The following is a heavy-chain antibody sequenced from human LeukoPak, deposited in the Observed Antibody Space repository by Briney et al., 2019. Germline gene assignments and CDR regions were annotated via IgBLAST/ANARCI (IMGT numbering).Heavy chain of an antibody. V-gene: IGHV3-30-3*01. CDR1: GFTFSSYA. D-gene: IGHD3-3*01. CDR2: ISYDGSNK. Sequence: PGGSLRLSCAASGFTFSSYAMHWVRQAPGKGLEWVAVISYDGSNKYYADSVKGRFTISRDNSKNTLYLQMNSLRAEDTAVYYCARSYDFWSGSSMDVWGQGTTVIVSS. J-gene: IGHJ6*02. CDR3: ARSYDFWSGSSMDV.